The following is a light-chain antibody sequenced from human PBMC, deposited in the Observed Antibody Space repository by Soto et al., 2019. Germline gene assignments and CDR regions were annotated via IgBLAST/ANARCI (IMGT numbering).Light chain of an antibody. V-gene: IGLV6-57*04. CDR1: SGSIASNY. Sequence: NFMLTQPHSVSESPGKTVTISCTRSSGSIASNYVQWYQQRPGSAPTTVIYEDNQRPSGVPDRFSGPIDSSSNSASLTISGLKTEDEADYYCQSYDSSNIWVFGGGTKLTVL. CDR2: EDN. CDR3: QSYDSSNIWV. J-gene: IGLJ3*02.